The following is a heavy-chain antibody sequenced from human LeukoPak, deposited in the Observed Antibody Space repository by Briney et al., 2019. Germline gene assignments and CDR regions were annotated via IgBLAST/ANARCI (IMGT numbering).Heavy chain of an antibody. CDR2: ISSSGSIM. J-gene: IGHJ3*02. Sequence: GGSLRLSCVVSGFTFSSYEMNWVRQAPGKGLEWVSYISSSGSIMYYAESVKGRFTISRDNAKNSLYLQMNSLRPEDTAIYYCARERDPPAIDIWGQGTMVTVSS. CDR1: GFTFSSYE. V-gene: IGHV3-48*03. CDR3: ARERDPPAIDI.